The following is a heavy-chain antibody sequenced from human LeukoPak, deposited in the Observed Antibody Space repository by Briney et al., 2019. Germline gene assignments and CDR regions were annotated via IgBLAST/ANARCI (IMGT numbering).Heavy chain of an antibody. CDR3: ARTPSYGDYVYAFDI. J-gene: IGHJ3*02. CDR1: GFTFSSYS. CDR2: VSSTSSFI. V-gene: IGHV3-21*01. D-gene: IGHD4-17*01. Sequence: GGSLRLSCAASGFTFSSYSINWVRQAPGKGLEWVSCVSSTSSFIYYADSVKGRFTISRDNAKNSLYLQMNSLRAEDTAVFYCARTPSYGDYVYAFDIWGQGTMVTVSS.